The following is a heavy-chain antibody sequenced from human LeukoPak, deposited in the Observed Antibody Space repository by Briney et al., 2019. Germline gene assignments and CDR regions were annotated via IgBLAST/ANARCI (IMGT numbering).Heavy chain of an antibody. Sequence: ASVKVSCKASGYTFTRHYMHWVRQAPGQGLEWMGRINPNSGGTKYAQKFQGRVTMTRDTSANTVYMDLSSLRSDATAVYYCARENEVITMIVVATFDSWGQGTLVTVSS. CDR2: INPNSGGT. V-gene: IGHV1-2*06. CDR1: GYTFTRHY. CDR3: ARENEVITMIVVATFDS. J-gene: IGHJ4*02. D-gene: IGHD3-22*01.